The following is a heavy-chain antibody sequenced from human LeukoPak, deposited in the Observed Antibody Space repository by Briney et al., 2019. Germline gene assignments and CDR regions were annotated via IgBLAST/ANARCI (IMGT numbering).Heavy chain of an antibody. D-gene: IGHD3-9*01. V-gene: IGHV4-38-2*02. CDR2: IYHSGST. J-gene: IGHJ4*02. CDR3: ARRTTYFGWRPSESPSCFDY. CDR1: GYSISNGYY. Sequence: PSETLSLTCTVSGYSISNGYYWAWIRQPPGRGLEWIGSIYHSGSTYYNPSLKSRVTLSVDTSKNQFSLKLSSVTAADTAVYYCARRTTYFGWRPSESPSCFDYWGQGTLVAVSS.